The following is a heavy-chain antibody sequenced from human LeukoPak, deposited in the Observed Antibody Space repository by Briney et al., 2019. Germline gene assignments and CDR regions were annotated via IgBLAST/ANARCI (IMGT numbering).Heavy chain of an antibody. CDR2: INHSGST. V-gene: IGHV4-34*01. CDR1: GGSFSGYY. D-gene: IGHD3-22*01. J-gene: IGHJ4*02. CDR3: ARVYYDSSPFVYYFDY. Sequence: PSETLSLTCAVYGGSFSGYYWSWIRQPPGKGLEWIGEINHSGSTNYNPSLKSRVTISVDTSKNQFSLKLSSVTAADTAVHYCARVYYDSSPFVYYFDYWGQGTLVTVSS.